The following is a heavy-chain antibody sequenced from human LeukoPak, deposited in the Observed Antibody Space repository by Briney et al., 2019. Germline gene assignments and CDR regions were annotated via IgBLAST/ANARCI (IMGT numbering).Heavy chain of an antibody. Sequence: PGGSLRLSCAASGFTFSSYWMHWVRQAPGKGLVWVSRINSDGSSTSYADSVKGRFTISRDNAKNTLYLQMNSLRAEDTAVYYCAKCGGYDYVWGSYRYPFDYWGQGTLVTVSS. D-gene: IGHD3-16*02. V-gene: IGHV3-74*01. J-gene: IGHJ4*02. CDR1: GFTFSSYW. CDR2: INSDGSST. CDR3: AKCGGYDYVWGSYRYPFDY.